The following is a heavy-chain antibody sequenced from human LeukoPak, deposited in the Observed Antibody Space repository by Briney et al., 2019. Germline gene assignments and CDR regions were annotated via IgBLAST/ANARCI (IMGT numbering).Heavy chain of an antibody. J-gene: IGHJ5*02. CDR1: GVTFSYYS. CDR2: ISSSGSAI. V-gene: IGHV3-48*02. CDR3: ARDHSSSWYFWFDP. D-gene: IGHD6-13*01. Sequence: GGSLRLSCTASGVTFSYYSMNWVRQAPGKGLEWVSYISSSGSAIFYADSVKGRFTISRDNAKNSLYLQMNSLRDEDTAVYYCARDHSSSWYFWFDPWGQGTLVTVSS.